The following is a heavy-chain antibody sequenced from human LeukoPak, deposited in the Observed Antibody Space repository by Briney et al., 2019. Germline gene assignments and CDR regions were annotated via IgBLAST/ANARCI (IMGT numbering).Heavy chain of an antibody. CDR3: ARDTGLQDCSGGSCYIYYYYYMDV. CDR1: GYAVTDYY. Sequence: GASVKVSCKASGYAVTDYYMHWVRQAPGQGLEWMGIINPSGGSTSYAQKFQGRVTMTRDMSTSTVYMELSSLRSEDTAVYYCARDTGLQDCSGGSCYIYYYYYMDVWGKGTTVTVSS. CDR2: INPSGGST. D-gene: IGHD2-15*01. V-gene: IGHV1-46*01. J-gene: IGHJ6*03.